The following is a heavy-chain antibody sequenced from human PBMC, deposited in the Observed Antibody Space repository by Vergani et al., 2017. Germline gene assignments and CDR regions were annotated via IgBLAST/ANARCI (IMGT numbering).Heavy chain of an antibody. CDR3: AREGLLSGYGGYESGVYYYYYVDV. D-gene: IGHD5-12*01. CDR2: ISAYNGNT. CDR1: GYTFTRYG. V-gene: IGHV1-18*01. Sequence: QVQLVQSGAEVKKPGASVKVSCKASGYTFTRYGISWVRQAPGQGLEGMGWISAYNGNTNYAQKLQGRVTMTTDTSTSSAYMELRSLRSDDTAVYYCAREGLLSGYGGYESGVYYYYYVDVWGKGTTVTVSS. J-gene: IGHJ6*03.